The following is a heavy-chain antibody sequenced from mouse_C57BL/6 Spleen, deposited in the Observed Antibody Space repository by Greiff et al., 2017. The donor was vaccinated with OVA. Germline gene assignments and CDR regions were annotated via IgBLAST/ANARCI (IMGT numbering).Heavy chain of an antibody. CDR2: ISYDGSN. D-gene: IGHD2-2*01. CDR1: GYSITSGYY. V-gene: IGHV3-6*01. CDR3: ARVNYGYDAFDY. J-gene: IGHJ2*01. Sequence: EVKLMESGPGLVKPSQSLSLTCSVTGYSITSGYYWNWIRQFPGNKLEWMGYISYDGSNNYNPSLKNRISITRDTSKNQFFLKLNSVTTEDTATYYCARVNYGYDAFDYWGQGTTLTVSS.